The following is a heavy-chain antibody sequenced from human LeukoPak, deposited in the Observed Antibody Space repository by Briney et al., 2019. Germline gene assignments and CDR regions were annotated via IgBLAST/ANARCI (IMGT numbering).Heavy chain of an antibody. Sequence: PSETLSLTCAVYGGSFSGYYWSWIRQPPGKGLEWIGEINHSGSTNYNPSLKSRVTISVDTSKNQFSLKLSSVTAADTAVYYCARWVAAAGTGWFDPWGQGTLVTVSS. V-gene: IGHV4-34*01. CDR3: ARWVAAAGTGWFDP. D-gene: IGHD6-13*01. CDR1: GGSFSGYY. J-gene: IGHJ5*02. CDR2: INHSGST.